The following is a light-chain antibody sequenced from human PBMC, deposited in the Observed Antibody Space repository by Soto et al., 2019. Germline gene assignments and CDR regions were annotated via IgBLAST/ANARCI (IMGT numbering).Light chain of an antibody. J-gene: IGLJ1*01. V-gene: IGLV1-51*01. CDR2: DNN. Sequence: QSVLTQPPSVSAAPGQKVTISCSGTSSNIGNDYVSWYQHLPGTAPKVLIYDNNKRPSGIPDRFSGSKSGTSATLGITGLQTGDEADYYCGTWDSSLSAHVFGTGTQLTVL. CDR1: SSNIGNDY. CDR3: GTWDSSLSAHV.